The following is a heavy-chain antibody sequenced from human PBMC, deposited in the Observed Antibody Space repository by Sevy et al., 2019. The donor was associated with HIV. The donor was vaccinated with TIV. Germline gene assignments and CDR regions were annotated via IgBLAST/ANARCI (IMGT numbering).Heavy chain of an antibody. CDR3: ARDDTYYYGSGSYSAADY. CDR2: IYSGGST. V-gene: IGHV3-66*02. D-gene: IGHD3-10*01. Sequence: GGSLRLSCAASGFTVSSNYMSWVRQAPGKGLEWVSVIYSGGSTYYADSVKGRFTTSRDNSKNTLYLQMNSLRAEDTAVYYCARDDTYYYGSGSYSAADYWGQGTLVTVSS. J-gene: IGHJ4*02. CDR1: GFTVSSNY.